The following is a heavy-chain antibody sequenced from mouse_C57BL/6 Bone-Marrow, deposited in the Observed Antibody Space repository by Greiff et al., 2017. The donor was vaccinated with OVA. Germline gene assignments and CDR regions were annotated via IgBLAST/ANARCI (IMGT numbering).Heavy chain of an antibody. CDR2: IYPGSGST. D-gene: IGHD1-1*01. J-gene: IGHJ3*01. Sequence: QVQLKQPGAELVKPGASVKMSCKASGYTFTSYWITWVKQRPGQGLEWIGDIYPGSGSTNYNEKFKSKATLTVDTSSSTAYMQLSSLTSEDSAVYYCARGRYYGSRGAYWGQGTLVTVSA. V-gene: IGHV1-55*01. CDR3: ARGRYYGSRGAY. CDR1: GYTFTSYW.